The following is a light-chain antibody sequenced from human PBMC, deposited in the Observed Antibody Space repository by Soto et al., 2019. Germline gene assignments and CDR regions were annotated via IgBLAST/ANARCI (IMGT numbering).Light chain of an antibody. Sequence: EIVLTQSPGTLSLSPGERDTLSCRASQSVSNNYLAWYQQKHGQAPRLLIYVASNRATGIPDRFSGSGYGTDFTLTISRLEPEDFAVYYCQQYGSSGTFGQGTKVEIK. CDR1: QSVSNNY. CDR3: QQYGSSGT. J-gene: IGKJ1*01. CDR2: VAS. V-gene: IGKV3-20*01.